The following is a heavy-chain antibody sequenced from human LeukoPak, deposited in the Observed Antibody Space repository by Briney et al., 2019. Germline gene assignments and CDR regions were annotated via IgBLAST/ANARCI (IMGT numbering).Heavy chain of an antibody. CDR2: ISYDRSKK. V-gene: IGHV3-30*18. Sequence: GGSLRLSCAASGFTFSSYGMHWVRQAPGKGLEWVASISYDRSKKYYSDSVKGRFTISRDNSKNTLYLQMNSLKPDDTALYYCAKTRWAVMRGEAFDYWGRGTLITVTS. CDR1: GFTFSSYG. CDR3: AKTRWAVMRGEAFDY. D-gene: IGHD3-10*01. J-gene: IGHJ4*02.